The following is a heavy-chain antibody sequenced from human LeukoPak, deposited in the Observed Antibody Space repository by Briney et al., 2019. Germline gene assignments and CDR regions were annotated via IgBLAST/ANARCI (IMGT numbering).Heavy chain of an antibody. CDR1: GFTFSTYA. CDR3: AKVGVTGWYFDY. Sequence: PGGSLRLSCAASGFTFSTYAMSWVRQAPGKGLEWVSGISGSGGSTYYADSLKGRFTISRDNSKNTLYLQVNSLRAKDTAVYYCAKVGVTGWYFDYWGQGALVTVSS. CDR2: ISGSGGST. V-gene: IGHV3-23*01. J-gene: IGHJ4*02. D-gene: IGHD1-26*01.